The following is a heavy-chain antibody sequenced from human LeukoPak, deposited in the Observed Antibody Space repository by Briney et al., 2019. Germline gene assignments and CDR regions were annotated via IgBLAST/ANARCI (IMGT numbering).Heavy chain of an antibody. J-gene: IGHJ4*02. CDR3: TTPRGYYDSSGYYYFDY. CDR1: GFTFSNAW. V-gene: IGHV3-15*01. CDR2: IKSKTDGGTT. D-gene: IGHD3-22*01. Sequence: GGSLRLSCAASGFTFSNAWMSWVRQAPGKGLEWVGRIKSKTDGGTTDYAAPVKGRFTISRDDSKNTLYLQMNSLKTEDTAVYYCTTPRGYYDSSGYYYFDYWGQGTLVIVSS.